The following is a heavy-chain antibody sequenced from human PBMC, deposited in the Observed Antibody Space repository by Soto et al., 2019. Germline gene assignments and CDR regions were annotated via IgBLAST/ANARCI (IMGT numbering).Heavy chain of an antibody. CDR3: ARDYYGSGGDWFDP. V-gene: IGHV4-59*01. Sequence: SETLSLTCTVSGGSISSYYWSWIRQPPGKGLEWIGYIYYSGSTNYNPSLKSRVTISVDTSKNQFSLKLSSVTAADTAVYYCARDYYGSGGDWFDPWGQGTLVTVSS. D-gene: IGHD3-10*01. J-gene: IGHJ5*02. CDR1: GGSISSYY. CDR2: IYYSGST.